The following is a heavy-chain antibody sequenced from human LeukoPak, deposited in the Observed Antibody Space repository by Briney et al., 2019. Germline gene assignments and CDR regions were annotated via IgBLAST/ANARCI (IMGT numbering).Heavy chain of an antibody. V-gene: IGHV3-23*01. Sequence: GGSLRLSCSASGFTFNNFALSWVRQAPGKGLEWVSAISSAGETAFYADSVRGRFTISRDNSKNTVYPQMNTLRIEDMAIYYCAKYYYDSSASRGGFDSWGQGTLVTVSS. CDR1: GFTFNNFA. D-gene: IGHD3-22*01. CDR2: ISSAGETA. CDR3: AKYYYDSSASRGGFDS. J-gene: IGHJ4*02.